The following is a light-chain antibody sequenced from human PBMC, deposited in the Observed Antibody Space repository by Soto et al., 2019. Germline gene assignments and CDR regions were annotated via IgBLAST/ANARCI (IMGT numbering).Light chain of an antibody. CDR3: QQYNNWPPLT. V-gene: IGKV3-15*01. CDR2: GAS. J-gene: IGKJ4*01. Sequence: EIVMTQPPATLSVSPGERATLSCRASQSVSSNLAWYQQKPGQAPRLLIYGASTRATGIPARFSGSGSGTEFTLTISSLQSEDFAVYSCQQYNNWPPLTFGGGTKVEIK. CDR1: QSVSSN.